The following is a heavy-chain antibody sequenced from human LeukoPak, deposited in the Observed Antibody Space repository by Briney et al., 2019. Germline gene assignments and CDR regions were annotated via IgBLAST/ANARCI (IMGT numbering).Heavy chain of an antibody. V-gene: IGHV4-39*07. J-gene: IGHJ4*02. CDR3: ATRRFTVTTG. CDR2: IYYSGST. D-gene: IGHD4-17*01. Sequence: PSETLSLTCTVSGGSISSSSYYWGWIRQPPGKGLEWIGSIYYSGSTYYNPSLKSRVTISVDTSKNQFSLKLSSVTAADTAVYYCATRRFTVTTGWGQGTLVTVSS. CDR1: GGSISSSSYY.